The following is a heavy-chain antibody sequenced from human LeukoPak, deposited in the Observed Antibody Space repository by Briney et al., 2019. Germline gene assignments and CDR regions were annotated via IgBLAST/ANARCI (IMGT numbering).Heavy chain of an antibody. CDR3: AKATTAIVVDNFFDY. CDR1: GFTFTSYA. Sequence: PGGSPRLSCAASGFTFTSYAMSWIRQAPGKGLEWVSAISGNGGATYYADSVKGRFTISRDNSKNTLHLQMNSLRAEDTALYYCAKATTAIVVDNFFDYWAQGTLVSVSS. CDR2: ISGNGGAT. V-gene: IGHV3-23*01. D-gene: IGHD3-22*01. J-gene: IGHJ4*02.